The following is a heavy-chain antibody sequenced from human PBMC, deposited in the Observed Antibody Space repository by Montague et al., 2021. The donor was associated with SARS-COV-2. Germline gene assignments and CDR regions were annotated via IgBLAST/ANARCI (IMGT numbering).Heavy chain of an antibody. CDR1: GGSFSGYH. CDR2: VNHSGST. D-gene: IGHD3-22*01. J-gene: IGHJ5*01. V-gene: IGHV4-34*01. Sequence: SETLSLTCAVYGGSFSGYHWSWIRRPPGKGLEWIGEVNHSGSTNYNPSLKSRVTISADTSKNQFSLRLNSVTAADTAVYYCARGLDDVSIIMIVLAGACNGFDSWGQGTLVTVSS. CDR3: ARGLDDVSIIMIVLAGACNGFDS.